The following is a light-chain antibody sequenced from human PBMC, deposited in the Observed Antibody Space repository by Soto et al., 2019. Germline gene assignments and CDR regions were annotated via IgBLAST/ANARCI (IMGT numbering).Light chain of an antibody. Sequence: DAQMTPSASTLSASVGHGITITCRASQRISTWLAWYQQKPGKAPKLLISDASSLETGVPSRFSGSGSGTEFTLTITSLQADDFATYYCQQYDKYWTFAQGTKVDI. J-gene: IGKJ1*01. CDR3: QQYDKYWT. CDR1: QRISTW. V-gene: IGKV1-5*01. CDR2: DAS.